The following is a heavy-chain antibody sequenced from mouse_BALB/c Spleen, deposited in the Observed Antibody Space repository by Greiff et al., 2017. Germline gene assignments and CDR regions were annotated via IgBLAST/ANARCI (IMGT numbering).Heavy chain of an antibody. CDR3: ARCRYYGNHYAMDY. V-gene: IGHV1-7*01. Sequence: QVQLQQSGAELAKPGASVKMSCKASGYTFTSYWMHWVKQRPGQGLEWIGYINPSTGYTEYNQKFKDKATLTADKSSSTAYMQLSSLTSEDSAVYYCARCRYYGNHYAMDYWGQGTSVTVSS. J-gene: IGHJ4*01. CDR2: INPSTGYT. D-gene: IGHD2-1*01. CDR1: GYTFTSYW.